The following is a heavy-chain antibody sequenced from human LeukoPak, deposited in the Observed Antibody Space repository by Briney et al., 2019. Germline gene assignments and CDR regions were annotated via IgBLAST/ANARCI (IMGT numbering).Heavy chain of an antibody. V-gene: IGHV1-3*01. CDR1: GYTFTSFA. D-gene: IGHD6-19*01. J-gene: IGHJ4*02. CDR2: INAGNGNT. CDR3: ARSIVYSSDSDGGYYFDY. Sequence: ASVKVSCKASGYTFTSFAIHWVRQAPGQRLEWMGWINAGNGNTKFSQHFQGRVSITRDTSASTAYMELSYLRSEDTALYFCARSIVYSSDSDGGYYFDYWGQGTLVTVSP.